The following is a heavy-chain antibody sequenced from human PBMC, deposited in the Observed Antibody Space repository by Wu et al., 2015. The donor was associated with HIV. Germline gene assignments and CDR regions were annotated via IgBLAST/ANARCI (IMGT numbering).Heavy chain of an antibody. Sequence: QVQLVQSGAEVKKPGASVKVSCKASGYTFTSYYMHWVRQAPGQGLEWMGIINPSGGSTSYAQKFQGRVTMTRDTSTSTVYMELSSLRSEDTAVYYCARAYLFHSTYYYXSSGYELAFDLWGRGTLVTVSS. V-gene: IGHV1-46*01. CDR1: GYTFTSYY. D-gene: IGHD3-22*01. CDR3: ARAYLFHSTYYYXSSGYELAFDL. CDR2: INPSGGST. J-gene: IGHJ2*01.